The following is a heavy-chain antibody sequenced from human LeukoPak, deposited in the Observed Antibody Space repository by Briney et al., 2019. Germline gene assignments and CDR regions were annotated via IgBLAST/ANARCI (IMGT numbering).Heavy chain of an antibody. D-gene: IGHD2-8*01. CDR1: GFTFNSYG. J-gene: IGHJ5*02. Sequence: GGSLRLSCAASGFTFNSYGMHWVRQAPGKGLEWVTVISYDGSNKYYADSVKGRFTISRDNSKNTLYLQMNSLRAEDTAMYYCARGGGYCTNGVCHNNWFDPWGQGTLVTVSS. CDR2: ISYDGSNK. V-gene: IGHV3-30*03. CDR3: ARGGGYCTNGVCHNNWFDP.